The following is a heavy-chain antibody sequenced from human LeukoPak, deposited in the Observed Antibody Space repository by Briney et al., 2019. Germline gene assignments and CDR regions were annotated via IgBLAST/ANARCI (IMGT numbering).Heavy chain of an antibody. D-gene: IGHD4-17*01. CDR1: GGSISSYY. V-gene: IGHV4-59*01. CDR2: IYYSGST. Sequence: SETLSLTCTVSGGSISSYYWSWIRQPPGKGLEWIGYIYYSGSTNYNPSLKSRVTISVDTSKNRFSLKLSSVTAADTAVYYCAREGDYGDSFDYWGQGTLVTVSS. CDR3: AREGDYGDSFDY. J-gene: IGHJ4*02.